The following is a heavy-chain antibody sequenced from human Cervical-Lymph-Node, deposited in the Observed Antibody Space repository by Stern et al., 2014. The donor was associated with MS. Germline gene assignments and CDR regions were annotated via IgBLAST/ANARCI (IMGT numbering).Heavy chain of an antibody. CDR3: ARAPGDYELDH. CDR1: GFAFRTYA. J-gene: IGHJ4*02. Sequence: VPLVESGGGVVQPGRSLRLSCAASGFAFRTYAMHWVRQAPGKGLEWVTVISYDGSTKYYADSVKGRFTISRDNSKNTLYLQMNSLRVEDTAMYYCARAPGDYELDHWGQGTLITVSS. CDR2: ISYDGSTK. D-gene: IGHD3-22*01. V-gene: IGHV3-30-3*01.